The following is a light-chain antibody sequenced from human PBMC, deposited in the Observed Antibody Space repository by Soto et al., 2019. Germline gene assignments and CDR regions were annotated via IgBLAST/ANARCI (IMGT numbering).Light chain of an antibody. CDR3: QSYDSSLSGSV. V-gene: IGLV1-40*01. CDR1: SSNIGAAYV. CDR2: ANT. J-gene: IGLJ3*02. Sequence: QSVLTQPPSVSGAPGQRVTISCTGSSSNIGAAYVVNWYQQLPGAAPKLLIRANTHRPSGVPDRFSASKSGTSASLAITGLQADDEADYYCQSYDSSLSGSVFGGGTKLTVL.